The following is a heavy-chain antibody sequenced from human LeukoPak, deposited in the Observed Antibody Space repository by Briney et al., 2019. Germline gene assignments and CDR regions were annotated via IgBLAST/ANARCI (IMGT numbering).Heavy chain of an antibody. J-gene: IGHJ3*02. Sequence: PGGSLRLSCAASGFTFSSYSMNWVRQAPGKGLEWVSYISSSSSTIYYADSVKGRFTISRDNAKNSLYLQMNSLRDEDTAVYYCAGGITVIVVKDAFDIWGQGTMVTVSS. CDR1: GFTFSSYS. D-gene: IGHD3-22*01. V-gene: IGHV3-48*02. CDR2: ISSSSSTI. CDR3: AGGITVIVVKDAFDI.